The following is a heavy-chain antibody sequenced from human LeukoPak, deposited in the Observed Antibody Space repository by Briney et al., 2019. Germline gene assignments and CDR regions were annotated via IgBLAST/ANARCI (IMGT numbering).Heavy chain of an antibody. CDR1: GGSISTYY. J-gene: IGHJ6*02. Sequence: SETLSLTCTVSGGSISTYYWSWIRQPAGKGLEWIGRIYTSGTTNYNPSLKSRVTISVDTSKNQFSLKLSSVTAADTAVYYCASTYSSSWRITYYYYGMDVWGQGTTVTVSS. D-gene: IGHD6-13*01. V-gene: IGHV4-4*07. CDR3: ASTYSSSWRITYYYYGMDV. CDR2: IYTSGTT.